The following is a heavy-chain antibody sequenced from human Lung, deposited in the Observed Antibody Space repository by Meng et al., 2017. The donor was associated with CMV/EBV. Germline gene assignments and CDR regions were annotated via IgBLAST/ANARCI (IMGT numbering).Heavy chain of an antibody. Sequence: SCAVSGFIVSDNYISWVCQAPGKGLECISVIYNEGRTFYVDSVKGRFTISRDNSKNTVYLQMSSLRADDTAVYFCARLSDPEWLPFAMDVWCQGTTVTVSS. J-gene: IGHJ6*02. CDR3: ARLSDPEWLPFAMDV. CDR2: IYNEGRT. D-gene: IGHD3-3*01. CDR1: GFIVSDNY. V-gene: IGHV3-66*02.